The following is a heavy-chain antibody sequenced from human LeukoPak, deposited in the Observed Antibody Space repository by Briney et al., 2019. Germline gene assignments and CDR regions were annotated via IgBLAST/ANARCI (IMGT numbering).Heavy chain of an antibody. D-gene: IGHD4-17*01. CDR2: INPSGGST. Sequence: ASVKVSCKASGYTLTSYYMHWVRQAPGQGLEWMGIINPSGGSTSYAQKFQGRVTMTRDTSTSTVYMELSSLRSEDTAVYYCARGSTVTRYSMQYDYWGQGTLVTVSS. V-gene: IGHV1-46*01. J-gene: IGHJ4*02. CDR3: ARGSTVTRYSMQYDY. CDR1: GYTLTSYY.